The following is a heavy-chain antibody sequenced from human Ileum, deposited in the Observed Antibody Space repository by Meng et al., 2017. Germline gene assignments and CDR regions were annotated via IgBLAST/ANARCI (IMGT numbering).Heavy chain of an antibody. Sequence: GGSLRLSCAVSGFTFSSYAMHWVRQAPGKGLEWVAVISYDGSNKYYADSVKGRFTISRDNSKNTLYLQMNSLRAEDTAVYYCARDGETYCGGDCYPQYYFDYWGQGTLVTVSS. CDR1: GFTFSSYA. J-gene: IGHJ4*02. D-gene: IGHD2-21*02. V-gene: IGHV3-30*01. CDR2: ISYDGSNK. CDR3: ARDGETYCGGDCYPQYYFDY.